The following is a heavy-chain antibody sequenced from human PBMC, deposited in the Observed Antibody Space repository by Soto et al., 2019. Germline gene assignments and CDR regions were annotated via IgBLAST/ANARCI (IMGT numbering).Heavy chain of an antibody. CDR1: GYSFTNYW. J-gene: IGHJ4*02. CDR3: ARSRITGSTWSFDY. V-gene: IGHV5-51*01. D-gene: IGHD1-20*01. Sequence: LKISCKASGYSFTNYWIGWVRQTPGKGLEWMGIIYPGDSDTRYGPSFQGQVTVSADKSISTAYLQWSSLKASDTAMYYCARSRITGSTWSFDYWGQGTLVTVSS. CDR2: IYPGDSDT.